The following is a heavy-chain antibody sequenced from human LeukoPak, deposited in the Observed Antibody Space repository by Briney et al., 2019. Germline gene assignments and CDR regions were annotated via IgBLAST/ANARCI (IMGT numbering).Heavy chain of an antibody. J-gene: IGHJ3*02. V-gene: IGHV3-23*01. CDR2: ISGSGVSA. CDR1: GFTFSTYA. CDR3: AKEGRGGFDI. D-gene: IGHD3-16*01. Sequence: GGSLSLSCAASGFTFSTYAMSWARQAPGKGLEWVSTISGSGVSAYYADSVKGRFTISRDNAKNSLYLQMNSLRAEDTAVYYCAKEGRGGFDIWGQGTMVTVSS.